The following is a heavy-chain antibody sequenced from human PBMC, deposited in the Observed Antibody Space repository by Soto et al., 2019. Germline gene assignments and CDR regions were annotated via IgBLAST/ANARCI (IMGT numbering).Heavy chain of an antibody. CDR2: IYHTVNT. J-gene: IGHJ3*02. CDR1: GVSIGRHF. D-gene: IGHD2-15*01. Sequence: SETLSLTCSVSGVSIGRHFWSWIRQAPGKGPELVGYIYHTVNTNYNPALKSRVTISMDTSKNHLSLQLSSVTAADTAVYYCARLQYTVVTALDIWGQGTMVTVSS. V-gene: IGHV4-59*11. CDR3: ARLQYTVVTALDI.